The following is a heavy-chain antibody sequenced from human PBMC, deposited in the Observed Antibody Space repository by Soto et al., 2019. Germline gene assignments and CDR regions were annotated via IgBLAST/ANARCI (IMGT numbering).Heavy chain of an antibody. CDR1: GGSFSGYY. CDR2: INHSGST. Sequence: SETLSLTCAVYGGSFSGYYWSWVRQPPVKGLEWIGEINHSGSTNYSPSLKSRVTISVDTSKNQFSLKLSSVTAADTAVYYCARFRYFDWLYPRGYYYYGMDVWGQGTTVTVSS. D-gene: IGHD3-9*01. V-gene: IGHV4-34*01. CDR3: ARFRYFDWLYPRGYYYYGMDV. J-gene: IGHJ6*02.